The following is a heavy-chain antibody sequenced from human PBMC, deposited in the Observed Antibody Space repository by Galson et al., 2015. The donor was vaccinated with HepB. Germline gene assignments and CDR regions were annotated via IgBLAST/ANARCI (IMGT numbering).Heavy chain of an antibody. D-gene: IGHD3-22*01. J-gene: IGHJ6*02. CDR1: GGTFSSYA. CDR3: ASSGRALQDKDLDYYDSSGSTLGLGKHERYYYGMDV. V-gene: IGHV1-69*06. CDR2: IIPIFGTA. Sequence: SVKVSCKASGGTFSSYAISWVRQAPGQGLEWMGGIIPIFGTANYAQKFQGRVTITADKSTSTAYMELSSLRSEDTAVYYCASSGRALQDKDLDYYDSSGSTLGLGKHERYYYGMDVWGQGTTVTVSS.